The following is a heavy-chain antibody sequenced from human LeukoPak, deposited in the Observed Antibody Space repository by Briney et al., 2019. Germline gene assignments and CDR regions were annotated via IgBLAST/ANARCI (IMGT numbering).Heavy chain of an antibody. CDR1: GGTVSDYS. V-gene: IGHV1-69*02. CDR3: VRSGYDYDWFDP. Sequence: SVMVSCKASGGTVSDYSISWVRQAPGQGLEWMGRIIPLLGITHCAQNFQGRFTMTADKSTTSVYMELSSLRSEDTAVYYCVRSGYDYDWFDPWGQGTLVTVSS. J-gene: IGHJ5*02. D-gene: IGHD5-12*01. CDR2: IIPLLGIT.